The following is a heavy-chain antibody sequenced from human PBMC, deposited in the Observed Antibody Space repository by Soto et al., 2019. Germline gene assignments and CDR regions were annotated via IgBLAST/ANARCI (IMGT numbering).Heavy chain of an antibody. J-gene: IGHJ5*02. D-gene: IGHD1-7*01. CDR1: GGSISSSNW. CDR2: IYHSGST. CDR3: ARYNWNYGDNWFDP. V-gene: IGHV4-4*02. Sequence: QVQLQESGPGLVKPSGTLSLTCAVSGGSISSSNWWSWVRQPPGKGREWIGEIYHSGSTNYNPSLKSRVPISVDKSKNQFSLKLSSVTAADTAVYYCARYNWNYGDNWFDPWGQGTLVTVSS.